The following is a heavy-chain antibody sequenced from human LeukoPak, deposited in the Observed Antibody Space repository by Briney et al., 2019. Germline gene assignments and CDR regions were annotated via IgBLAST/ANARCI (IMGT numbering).Heavy chain of an antibody. CDR2: INSDGRST. V-gene: IGHV3-74*01. CDR3: ARELVGATVP. CDR1: GFTFNSYW. J-gene: IGHJ5*02. Sequence: PGGSLRLSCAASGFTFNSYWMHWVRQAPGKGVVWVSRINSDGRSTSYADSVKGRFTISRDNAKNTLYLQMNSLRAEDTAVYYCARELVGATVPWGQGTLVTVSS. D-gene: IGHD1-26*01.